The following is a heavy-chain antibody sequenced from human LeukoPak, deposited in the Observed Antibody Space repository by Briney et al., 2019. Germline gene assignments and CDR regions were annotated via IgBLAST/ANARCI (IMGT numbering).Heavy chain of an antibody. CDR2: IKTDGSST. D-gene: IGHD1-26*01. Sequence: PGGSLRLSCAASGFTFSSYWMHWVRQAPGKGLVWVSRIKTDGSSTTYADSVKGRFTISRDNAKNTLYLQMNSLRAEDTAVYYCARDLSYGFDCWGQGTLVTVS. CDR1: GFTFSSYW. J-gene: IGHJ4*02. V-gene: IGHV3-74*01. CDR3: ARDLSYGFDC.